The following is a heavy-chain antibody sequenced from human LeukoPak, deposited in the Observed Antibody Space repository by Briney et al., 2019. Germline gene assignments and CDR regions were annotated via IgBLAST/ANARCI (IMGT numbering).Heavy chain of an antibody. D-gene: IGHD6-19*01. CDR2: IYYSGST. CDR3: AREWQWLVGGHNWFDP. V-gene: IGHV4-59*01. Sequence: PSETLSLTCTVSGVSISSYYWSWIRQPPGKGLEWIGYIYYSGSTNYNPSLKSRVTISVDTSKNQFSLKLSSVTAADTAVYYCAREWQWLVGGHNWFDPWGQGTLVTVSS. J-gene: IGHJ5*02. CDR1: GVSISSYY.